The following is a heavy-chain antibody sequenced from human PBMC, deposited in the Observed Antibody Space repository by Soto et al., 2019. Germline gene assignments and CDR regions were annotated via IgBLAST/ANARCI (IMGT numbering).Heavy chain of an antibody. CDR3: ARVAVAGTRVDY. J-gene: IGHJ4*02. Sequence: SETLSLTCTVSGGSIRSYYWSWIRQPPGKGLEWIGYIYYSGSTNYNPSLKSRVTISVDTSKNQFSLKLSSVTAADTAVYYCARVAVAGTRVDYWGQGTLVTVSS. CDR1: GGSIRSYY. V-gene: IGHV4-59*01. D-gene: IGHD6-19*01. CDR2: IYYSGST.